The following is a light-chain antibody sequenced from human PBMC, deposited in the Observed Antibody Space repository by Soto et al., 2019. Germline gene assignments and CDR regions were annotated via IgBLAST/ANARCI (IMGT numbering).Light chain of an antibody. J-gene: IGLJ2*01. CDR2: EVS. Sequence: QSALTQPASVSGSPGQSITISCTGTSSDVGSYNYVSWYQHHPGKAPKLIVHEVSDRPSGVSNRFSGSKSGNTASLTISGLQAEDEADYYCSSYTRSSTLVLLGGGTKLTVL. V-gene: IGLV2-14*01. CDR3: SSYTRSSTLVL. CDR1: SSDVGSYNY.